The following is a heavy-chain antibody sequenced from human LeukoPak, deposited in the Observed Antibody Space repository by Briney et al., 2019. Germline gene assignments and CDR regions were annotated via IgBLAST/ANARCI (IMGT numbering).Heavy chain of an antibody. Sequence: SETLSLTCAVSGGSISSSNWWSWVRQPPGKGLEWIGEIYHSRSTNYNPSLKSRVTISVDKSKNQFSLKLSSVTAADTAVYYCARDPFIAAAGSDYWGQGTLVTVSS. V-gene: IGHV4-4*02. CDR2: IYHSRST. CDR3: ARDPFIAAAGSDY. D-gene: IGHD6-13*01. J-gene: IGHJ4*02. CDR1: GGSISSSNW.